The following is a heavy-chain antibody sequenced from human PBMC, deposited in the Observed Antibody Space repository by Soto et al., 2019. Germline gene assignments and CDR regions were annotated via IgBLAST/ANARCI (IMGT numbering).Heavy chain of an antibody. CDR3: ASLSGYYMDV. J-gene: IGHJ6*03. V-gene: IGHV4-59*01. CDR1: GGSISRYS. CDR2: IYYSGST. Sequence: QVQLQESGPGLVKPSETLSLTCTVSGGSISRYSWSWIRQPPGKGLEWIGYIYYSGSTNYNPSLKSRVTLSVDTSKNQFSLKLSSVTAADTAVYSCASLSGYYMDVWGKGTTVTVSS. D-gene: IGHD3-9*01.